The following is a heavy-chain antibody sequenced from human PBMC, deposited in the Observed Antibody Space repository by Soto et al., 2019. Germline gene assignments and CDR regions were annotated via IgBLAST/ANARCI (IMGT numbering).Heavy chain of an antibody. CDR3: AKDGGVSARYFDT. CDR1: GFTFRKYA. J-gene: IGHJ4*02. Sequence: EVQLLESGGGLGQPGGSLRLSCTASGFTFRKYAMSWVRQAPGKGLEWISGISDSDDDTYYADSVRGRFTISRDNSKNTLYLQMNSLRGDDSAVYYCAKDGGVSARYFDTWGKCTLVTVAS. CDR2: ISDSDDDT. V-gene: IGHV3-23*01. D-gene: IGHD2-8*01.